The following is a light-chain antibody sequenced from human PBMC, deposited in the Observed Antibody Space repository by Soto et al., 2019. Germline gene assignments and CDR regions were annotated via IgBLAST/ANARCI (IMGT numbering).Light chain of an antibody. CDR3: QQRSNWPPIT. Sequence: EIVLTQSPATLSLSPGERATLSCRASQSVSSYLAWYQQKPGQAPRLLIYDASTRATGIPARFSGSGSGTDFTLTIDNLEPEDFAIYYCQQRSNWPPITFGQGTRLEIK. CDR1: QSVSSY. J-gene: IGKJ5*01. V-gene: IGKV3-11*01. CDR2: DAS.